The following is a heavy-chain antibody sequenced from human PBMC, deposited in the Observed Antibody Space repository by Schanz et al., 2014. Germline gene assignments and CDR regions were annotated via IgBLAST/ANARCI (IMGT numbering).Heavy chain of an antibody. J-gene: IGHJ4*02. V-gene: IGHV3-23*01. CDR1: GFTFTNYA. Sequence: EVQLLESGGGLVQPGGSLRLSCAASGFTFTNYAMSWVRQAPGKGLEWVSLISDSGDTAYYADSVKGRFTISRDNFKNTLYLQMNSLRAGDAAVYYCARGLIAAAGGAFDYWGQGTLVAVSA. CDR2: ISDSGDTA. CDR3: ARGLIAAAGGAFDY. D-gene: IGHD6-13*01.